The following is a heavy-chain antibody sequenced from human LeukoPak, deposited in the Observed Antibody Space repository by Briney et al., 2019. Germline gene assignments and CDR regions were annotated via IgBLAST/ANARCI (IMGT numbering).Heavy chain of an antibody. Sequence: ASVKVSCKASGYTFTSYGISWVRQAPGQGLEWMGWISADNGNTNFAQKFQGRVTMTTDTSTNTAYMELRSLRSDDAAVYYCARGRDYYDSSGYYHWGQGTLVTVSS. D-gene: IGHD3-22*01. V-gene: IGHV1-18*01. CDR1: GYTFTSYG. CDR2: ISADNGNT. CDR3: ARGRDYYDSSGYYH. J-gene: IGHJ5*02.